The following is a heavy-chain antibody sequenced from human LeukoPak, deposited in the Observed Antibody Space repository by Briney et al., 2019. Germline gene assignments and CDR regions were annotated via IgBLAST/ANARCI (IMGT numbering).Heavy chain of an antibody. D-gene: IGHD1-26*01. CDR1: GGSISSYY. Sequence: KASETLSLNCTVSGGSISSYYWSWIRQPAGKGLEWIGRIYTSGSTNYNPSLKSRVTISVDTSKNQFSLKLSSVTAADTAVYYCARERASVGSGRWDYYYYMDVWGKGTTVTVSS. CDR2: IYTSGST. CDR3: ARERASVGSGRWDYYYYMDV. J-gene: IGHJ6*03. V-gene: IGHV4-4*07.